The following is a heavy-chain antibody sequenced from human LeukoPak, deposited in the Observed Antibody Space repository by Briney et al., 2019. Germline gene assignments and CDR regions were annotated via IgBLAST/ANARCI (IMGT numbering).Heavy chain of an antibody. J-gene: IGHJ3*02. V-gene: IGHV4-31*03. CDR2: IYYSGST. CDR1: GGSISSDDYC. Sequence: SETLSLTCSVSGGSISSDDYCWNWIRQHPGKGLEWLGYIYYSGSTYYNPSLKSRVALSVVTSKNQFSLKLSSLTAADTAVYYCAKSREEIRGLDAFDIWGQGTMVTVSS. D-gene: IGHD5-24*01. CDR3: AKSREEIRGLDAFDI.